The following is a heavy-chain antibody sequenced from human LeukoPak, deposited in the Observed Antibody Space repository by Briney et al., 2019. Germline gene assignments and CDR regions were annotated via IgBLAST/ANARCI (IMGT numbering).Heavy chain of an antibody. D-gene: IGHD2-2*01. CDR1: GFTFSIYA. J-gene: IGHJ4*02. Sequence: QSGGSLRLSCAASGFTFSIYAMSWVRQAPGKGLQWVSSITSRGESTWYVDSVKGRFTISRDNNKNSLSLRMNSLRTADTALYYCAKDSYCGRTDCCRHFGSWGQGTLVTVSS. CDR3: AKDSYCGRTDCCRHFGS. CDR2: ITSRGEST. V-gene: IGHV3-23*01.